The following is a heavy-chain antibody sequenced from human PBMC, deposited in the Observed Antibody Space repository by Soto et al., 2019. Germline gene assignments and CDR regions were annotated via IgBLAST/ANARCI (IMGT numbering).Heavy chain of an antibody. CDR1: GFTFSSYA. CDR3: ARDTSSSSGYFDY. V-gene: IGHV3-30-3*01. J-gene: IGHJ4*02. D-gene: IGHD6-6*01. Sequence: TGGSLRLSCAASGFTFSSYAMHWVRQAPGKGLEWVAVISYDGSNKYYADSVKGRFTISRDNSKNTLYLQMNSLRAEDTAVYYCARDTSSSSGYFDYWGQGTLVTVSS. CDR2: ISYDGSNK.